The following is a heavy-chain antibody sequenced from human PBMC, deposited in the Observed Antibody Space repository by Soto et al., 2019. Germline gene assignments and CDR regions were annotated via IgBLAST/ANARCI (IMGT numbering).Heavy chain of an antibody. CDR3: AREDRGEYSGYDRPEAYYYYGMDV. J-gene: IGHJ6*02. V-gene: IGHV3-21*01. Sequence: PGGSLRLSCAASGFTFSSYSMNWVRQAPGKGLEWVSSISSSSSYIYYADSVKGRFTISRDNAKNSLYLQMNSLRAEDTAVYYCAREDRGEYSGYDRPEAYYYYGMDVWGQGTTVTVSS. CDR1: GFTFSSYS. D-gene: IGHD5-12*01. CDR2: ISSSSSYI.